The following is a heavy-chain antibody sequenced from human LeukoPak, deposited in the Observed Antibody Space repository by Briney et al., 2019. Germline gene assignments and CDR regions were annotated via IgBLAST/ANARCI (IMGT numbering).Heavy chain of an antibody. CDR3: ATEVGSRYFEY. CDR1: GYTLTDLS. V-gene: IGHV1-24*01. J-gene: IGHJ4*02. D-gene: IGHD6-19*01. Sequence: ASVKVSCKVSGYTLTDLSMHWVRQAPGKGLEWMGGVDSDDGERLYAQKFQGRVTMTEDAFIDTAYMELSGLRSDDTAVYFCATEVGSRYFEYRGQGALVTVSS. CDR2: VDSDDGER.